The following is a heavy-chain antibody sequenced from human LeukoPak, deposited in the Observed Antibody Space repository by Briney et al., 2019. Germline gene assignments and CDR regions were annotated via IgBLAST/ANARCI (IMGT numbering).Heavy chain of an antibody. V-gene: IGHV5-51*01. CDR1: GFTFSTYS. Sequence: GESLKISCKVSGFTFSTYSFALVRQMPGKGLEWMGVIYAGDSSTTYSPSFQGQVTISVDKSISTAYLQWSSLKASDSAIYYCARHSCYDSWGQGTLVTVSS. CDR3: ARHSCYDS. CDR2: IYAGDSST. D-gene: IGHD3-16*01. J-gene: IGHJ4*02.